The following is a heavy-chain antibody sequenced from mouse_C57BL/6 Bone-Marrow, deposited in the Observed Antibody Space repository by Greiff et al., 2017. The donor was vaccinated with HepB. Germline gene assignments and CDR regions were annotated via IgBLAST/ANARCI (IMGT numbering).Heavy chain of an antibody. CDR3: ARDFYYDGSSWYFDV. Sequence: LVESGAELVKPGASVKISCKASGYAFSSYWMNWVKQRPGKGLEWIGQIYPGDGDTNYNGKFKGKATLTADKSSSTAYMQLSSLTSEDSAVYFCARDFYYDGSSWYFDVWGTGTTVTVSS. V-gene: IGHV1-80*01. D-gene: IGHD1-1*01. CDR2: IYPGDGDT. J-gene: IGHJ1*03. CDR1: GYAFSSYW.